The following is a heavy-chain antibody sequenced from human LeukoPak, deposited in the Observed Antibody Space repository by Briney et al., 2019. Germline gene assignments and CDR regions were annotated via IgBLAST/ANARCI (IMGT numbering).Heavy chain of an antibody. CDR2: INPNSGGT. D-gene: IGHD1-26*01. V-gene: IGHV1-2*02. Sequence: GASVKVSCKASGYIFTGFYMHWVRQAPGQGLEWMGWINPNSGGTNSVQKVQGRVTMTRDTSINTAYMELNSLRSDDTAVYYCARSSGSNFDFDYWGQGTLVTVSS. J-gene: IGHJ4*02. CDR3: ARSSGSNFDFDY. CDR1: GYIFTGFY.